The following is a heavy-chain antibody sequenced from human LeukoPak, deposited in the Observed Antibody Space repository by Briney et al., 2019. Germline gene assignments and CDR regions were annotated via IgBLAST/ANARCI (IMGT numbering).Heavy chain of an antibody. CDR2: IYYSGST. Sequence: LRLSCAASGFTVSSNYMSWVRQAPGKGLEGIGYIYYSGSTYYNPSLKSRVTISVDTSKNQFSLKLSSVTAADTAVYYCAREAPPIIAAAGTNWFDPWGQGTLVTVSS. D-gene: IGHD6-13*01. CDR3: AREAPPIIAAAGTNWFDP. V-gene: IGHV4-31*02. J-gene: IGHJ5*02. CDR1: GFTVSSNY.